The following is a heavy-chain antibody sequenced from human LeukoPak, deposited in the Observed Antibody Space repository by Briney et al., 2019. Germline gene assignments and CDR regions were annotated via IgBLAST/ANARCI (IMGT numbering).Heavy chain of an antibody. Sequence: GESLKISCQGSGYNFTNYWIGWVRQMPGKGLEWMGIIYPGDSDTRYSPSFQGQVTISADRSINTAYLQWSSLKASDTGFYYCARQTWERRDGFDIWGQGTLVTVS. CDR1: GYNFTNYW. J-gene: IGHJ3*02. CDR3: ARQTWERRDGFDI. D-gene: IGHD1-1*01. V-gene: IGHV5-51*01. CDR2: IYPGDSDT.